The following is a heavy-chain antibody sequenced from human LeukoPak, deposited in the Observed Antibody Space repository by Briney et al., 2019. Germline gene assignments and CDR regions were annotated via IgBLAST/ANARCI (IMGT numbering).Heavy chain of an antibody. V-gene: IGHV1-69*13. CDR3: ARANTVVTHFDY. J-gene: IGHJ4*02. CDR1: GGTFSSYA. Sequence: GASVKVSCKASGGTFSSYAISWVRQAPGQGLEWMGGIIPIFGTANYAQKFQGRVTITADESTSTAYMELSSLRSEDTAVYYCARANTVVTHFDYWGQGTLVTVSS. CDR2: IIPIFGTA. D-gene: IGHD4-23*01.